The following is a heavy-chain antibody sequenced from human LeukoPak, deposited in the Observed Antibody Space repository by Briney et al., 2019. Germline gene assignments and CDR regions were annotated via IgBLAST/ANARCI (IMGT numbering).Heavy chain of an antibody. CDR3: AVSTYGHYYYGMDV. D-gene: IGHD2/OR15-2a*01. CDR2: IYYSGST. Sequence: SETLSLTCTVSGGSISSYSWSWIRQPPGKGLEWIGYIYYSGSTNYNPSLKSRVTISVDTSKNQFSLKLSSVTAADTAVYYCAVSTYGHYYYGMDVWGQGTTVTVSS. CDR1: GGSISSYS. J-gene: IGHJ6*02. V-gene: IGHV4-59*08.